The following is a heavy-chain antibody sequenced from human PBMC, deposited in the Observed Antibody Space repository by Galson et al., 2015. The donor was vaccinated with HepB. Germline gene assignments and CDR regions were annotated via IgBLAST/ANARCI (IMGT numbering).Heavy chain of an antibody. CDR2: IYYSGST. D-gene: IGHD2-2*01. CDR3: ASGLGPAAMRFDY. V-gene: IGHV4-30-4*01. CDR1: GGSISSGDYY. Sequence: LSLTCTVSGGSISSGDYYWSWIRQPPGKGLEWIGYIYYSGSTYYNPSLKSRVTISVDTSKNQFSLKLSSVTAADTAVYYCASGLGPAAMRFDYWGQGTLVTLSS. J-gene: IGHJ4*02.